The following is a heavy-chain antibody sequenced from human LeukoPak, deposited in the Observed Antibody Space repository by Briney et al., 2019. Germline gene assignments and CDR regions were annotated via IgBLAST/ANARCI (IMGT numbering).Heavy chain of an antibody. CDR2: IYHSGST. Sequence: SETLSLTCTVCSGSICSGNYWGWARQPPGKGLGWIGSIYHSGSTSYNPSLKSRVTISVDTSKNQFALKLSSVTAADTAVYYCARAITMVRGVINPKVYYFDYWGQGTLVTVSS. CDR3: ARAITMVRGVINPKVYYFDY. J-gene: IGHJ4*02. CDR1: SGSICSGNY. V-gene: IGHV4-38-2*02. D-gene: IGHD3-10*01.